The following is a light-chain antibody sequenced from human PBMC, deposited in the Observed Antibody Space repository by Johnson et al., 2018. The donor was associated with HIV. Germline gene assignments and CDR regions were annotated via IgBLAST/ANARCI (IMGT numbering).Light chain of an antibody. Sequence: QSVLTQPPSVSAAPGQKVTISCSGSYSNIGDNYVSWFQHLPGTAPKLVIYDNNKRPSGIPDRFSGSKSGTSATLGIAGLPTGDEADYYCGTWDTSLTTGGVFGTGTKVTVL. V-gene: IGLV1-51*01. CDR3: GTWDTSLTTGGV. CDR2: DNN. CDR1: YSNIGDNY. J-gene: IGLJ1*01.